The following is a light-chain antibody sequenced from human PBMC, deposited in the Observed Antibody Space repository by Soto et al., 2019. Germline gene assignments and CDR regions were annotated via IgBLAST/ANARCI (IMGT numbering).Light chain of an antibody. Sequence: DIVLTQSPGTRSLSPGERATLSCRASQSVSSKYLAWYQQKPGQAPRVLIYGTSIRASGVPERFSGGGSGTDFTLTITSLEPEDFAVYYCQQYGSSLFTFGHGTKVDFK. CDR3: QQYGSSLFT. CDR2: GTS. V-gene: IGKV3-20*01. CDR1: QSVSSKY. J-gene: IGKJ3*01.